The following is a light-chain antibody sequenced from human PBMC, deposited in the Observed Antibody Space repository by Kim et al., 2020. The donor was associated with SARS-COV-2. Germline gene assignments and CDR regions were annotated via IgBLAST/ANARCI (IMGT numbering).Light chain of an antibody. J-gene: IGKJ4*01. CDR3: QQYGSSPLT. CDR2: GAS. V-gene: IGKV3-20*01. CDR1: QTVDNKY. Sequence: LSPGERATLSCRASQTVDNKYFVWYQKKGAQPPRLLIYGASSRATGIPDRFSGSGSGTDFTLTISRLEPEDFAVYYCQQYGSSPLTFGGGTKLEI.